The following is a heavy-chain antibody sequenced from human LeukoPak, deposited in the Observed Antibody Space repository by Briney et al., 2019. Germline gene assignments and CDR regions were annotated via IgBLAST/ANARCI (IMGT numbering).Heavy chain of an antibody. CDR2: INHSGST. D-gene: IGHD6-13*01. CDR3: ARPRIAAAGTSPFDY. Sequence: SETLSLTCAVYGGSFSGYYWSWIRQPPGEGLEWIGEINHSGSTNYNPSLKSRVTISVDTSKNQFSLKLSSVTAADTAVYYCARPRIAAAGTSPFDYWGQGTLVTVSS. V-gene: IGHV4-34*01. CDR1: GGSFSGYY. J-gene: IGHJ4*02.